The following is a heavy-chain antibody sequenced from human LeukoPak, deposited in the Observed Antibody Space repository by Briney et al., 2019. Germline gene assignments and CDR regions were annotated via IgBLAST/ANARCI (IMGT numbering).Heavy chain of an antibody. J-gene: IGHJ4*02. V-gene: IGHV4-39*01. CDR3: ARYFSGWHGGGVDY. Sequence: PSETLSLTCTVSSGSISSRRYYWGWVRQPRGEWLEWIGSIYCSGSTYYNPSLRIRATISVDTSKNQFTLKLSAVTAADSAVYYCARYFSGWHGGGVDYWGQGTLVTVSS. D-gene: IGHD6-19*01. CDR1: SGSISSRRYY. CDR2: IYCSGST.